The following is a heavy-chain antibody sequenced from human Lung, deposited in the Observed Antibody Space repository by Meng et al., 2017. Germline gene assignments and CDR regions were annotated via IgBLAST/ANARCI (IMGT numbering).Heavy chain of an antibody. V-gene: IGHV4-34*01. J-gene: IGHJ4*02. D-gene: IGHD4-11*01. CDR2: INHSGST. CDR3: ARGPTTMAHDFDY. Sequence: QVQLQQGGAGLLTPSETLSLTCVVSGGSFSDYYWSRIRQPPGKGLEWIGEINHSGSTNYNPSLESRATISVDTSQNNLSLKLSSVTAADSAVYYCARGPTTMAHDFDYWGQGTLVTVSS. CDR1: GGSFSDYY.